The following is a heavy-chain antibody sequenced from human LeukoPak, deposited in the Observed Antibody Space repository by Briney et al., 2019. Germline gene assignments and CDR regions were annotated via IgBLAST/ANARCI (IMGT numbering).Heavy chain of an antibody. CDR3: AKDTDEDYYYYGMDV. CDR2: ISWNSGSI. J-gene: IGHJ6*02. V-gene: IGHV3-9*01. Sequence: GGSLRLSCAASGFTFDDYAMHWVRQAPGKGLEWVSGISWNSGSIGYADSVKGRFTISRDNAKNSLYLQMNSLRAEDTAVYYCAKDTDEDYYYYGMDVWGQGTTVTVSS. CDR1: GFTFDDYA.